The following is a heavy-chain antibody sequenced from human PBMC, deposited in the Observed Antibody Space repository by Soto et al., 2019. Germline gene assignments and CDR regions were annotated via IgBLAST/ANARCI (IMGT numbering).Heavy chain of an antibody. J-gene: IGHJ4*02. Sequence: SETLSLTCTVSGGSISSSSYYWGWIRQPPGKGLEWIGSIYYSGSTYYNQSLKSRVNISVDTSKNQISLKLSSVTAADKAVYFCARHLSYDFWSGYSNMLHFDYWGQGTLVTVSS. CDR1: GGSISSSSYY. CDR2: IYYSGST. V-gene: IGHV4-39*01. CDR3: ARHLSYDFWSGYSNMLHFDY. D-gene: IGHD3-3*01.